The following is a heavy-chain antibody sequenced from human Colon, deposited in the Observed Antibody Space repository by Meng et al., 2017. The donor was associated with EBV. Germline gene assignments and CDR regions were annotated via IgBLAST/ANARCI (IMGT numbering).Heavy chain of an antibody. CDR2: INPYKGNT. CDR3: ARDWGETAGVIADF. Sequence: QVQLVQSGAEVKKPGXSVKVFCKASGYTFNSFGISWVRQAPGQGPEWMGWINPYKGNTNYAQKFQGRFSMTTDTSTSTAYMELWSLRSDDTAVYYCARDWGETAGVIADFWGQGTLVTVSS. D-gene: IGHD3-16*01. CDR1: GYTFNSFG. V-gene: IGHV1-18*01. J-gene: IGHJ4*02.